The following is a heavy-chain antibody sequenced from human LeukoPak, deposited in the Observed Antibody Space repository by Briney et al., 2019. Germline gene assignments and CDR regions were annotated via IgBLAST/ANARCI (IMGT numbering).Heavy chain of an antibody. CDR3: ARDGPSRGLL. D-gene: IGHD6-13*01. CDR1: SGSISSYY. CDR2: IYTTGSA. Sequence: SETLSLTCTVSSGSISSYYWSWIRQPAGKGLEWIGRIYTTGSANYNPSLKSRVTMSLDTSKNQFSLKLSSVTAADTAVYYCARDGPSRGLLWGQGALVTVSS. J-gene: IGHJ4*02. V-gene: IGHV4-4*07.